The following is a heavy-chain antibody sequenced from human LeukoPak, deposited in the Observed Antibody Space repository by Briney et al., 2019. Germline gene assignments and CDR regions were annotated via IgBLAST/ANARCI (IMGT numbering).Heavy chain of an antibody. CDR3: ARQGYSYDSDY. V-gene: IGHV4-39*01. CDR1: GGSITSSSYY. Sequence: SETLSLTCTVSGGSITSSSYYWGWIRQPPGTGLEWIGSIYYSGSTYYNPSLKSRVTISVDTSKNQFSLKLSSVTAADTAVYYCARQGYSYDSDYWGQGTLVTVSS. CDR2: IYYSGST. D-gene: IGHD5-18*01. J-gene: IGHJ4*02.